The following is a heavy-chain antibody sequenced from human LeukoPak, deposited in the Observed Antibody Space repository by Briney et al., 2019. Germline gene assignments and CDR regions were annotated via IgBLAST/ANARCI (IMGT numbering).Heavy chain of an antibody. Sequence: GGSLRLSCAASGFTFSSYAMSWVRQAPGKGLEWVSSISSSSSYIYYADSVKGRFTISRDNSKNTQYLQMNSLRAEDSAVYYCARVKWELLGDYYFDYWGQGTLVTVS. CDR1: GFTFSSYA. V-gene: IGHV3-21*01. D-gene: IGHD1-26*01. CDR3: ARVKWELLGDYYFDY. CDR2: ISSSSSYI. J-gene: IGHJ4*02.